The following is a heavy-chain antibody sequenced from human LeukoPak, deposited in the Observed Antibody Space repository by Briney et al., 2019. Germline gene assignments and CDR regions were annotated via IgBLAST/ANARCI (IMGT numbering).Heavy chain of an antibody. Sequence: PSETLSLTCTVSGGSISSYYWSWIRQPPGKGLEWIGHIYYSGSTNYNPSLKSRVTISIDTSKNQFSLRLSSVTAADTAVYYCARGWMVLGVIFFDYWGQGTLVTVSS. V-gene: IGHV4-59*01. D-gene: IGHD3-10*01. CDR3: ARGWMVLGVIFFDY. J-gene: IGHJ4*02. CDR1: GGSISSYY. CDR2: IYYSGST.